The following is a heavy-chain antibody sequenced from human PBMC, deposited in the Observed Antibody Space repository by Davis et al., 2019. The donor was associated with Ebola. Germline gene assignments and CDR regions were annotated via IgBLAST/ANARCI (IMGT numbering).Heavy chain of an antibody. CDR1: GDSVSGKSGA. Sequence: HSQTLSLTCAISGDSVSGKSGAWNWIRQSPSRGLEWLGRTYYTSKWYNHYASSVKSRTTINPDTSKNQFSLQLNSVTPEDTAVYYCARLNWGLKAFDIWGQGTMVTVSS. CDR2: TYYTSKWYN. J-gene: IGHJ3*02. V-gene: IGHV6-1*01. CDR3: ARLNWGLKAFDI. D-gene: IGHD7-27*01.